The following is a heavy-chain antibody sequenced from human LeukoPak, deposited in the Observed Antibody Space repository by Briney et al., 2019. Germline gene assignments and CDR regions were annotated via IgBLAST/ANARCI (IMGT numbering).Heavy chain of an antibody. CDR3: ARDLRAFPEPYYFDY. CDR1: GYTFTSYG. CDR2: ISTYNGNT. Sequence: ASVKVSCKASGYTFTSYGISWVRQAPGQGLEWMGWISTYNGNTNYARKFQGRVTMTTDTSTSTAYMELRSLRSDDTAVYYCARDLRAFPEPYYFDYWGQGTLVTVSS. J-gene: IGHJ4*02. V-gene: IGHV1-18*01. D-gene: IGHD3-3*02.